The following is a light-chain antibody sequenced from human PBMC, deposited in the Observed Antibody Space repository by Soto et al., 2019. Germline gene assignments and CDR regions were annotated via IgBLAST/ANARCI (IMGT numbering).Light chain of an antibody. V-gene: IGKV3-20*01. Sequence: EVGWTQSKATLSLSPGERATLSFRASQSVSSSYLAWYQQKPGQAPRLLIYGASSRATGIPDRFSGSGSGTDFTLTISRLEPEDFAVYYCQQYGSSPPWTFGQGTMV. CDR3: QQYGSSPPWT. CDR1: QSVSSSY. CDR2: GAS. J-gene: IGKJ1*01.